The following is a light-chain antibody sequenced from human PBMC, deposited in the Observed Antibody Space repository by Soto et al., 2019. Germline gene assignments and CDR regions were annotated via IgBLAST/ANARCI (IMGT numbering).Light chain of an antibody. CDR3: QSLGTGIQV. Sequence: QLVLTQSPSASASLGASVKLTCTLSSGYSTYAIAWHQQQSEKGPRFLMKINYDGTHSMGDGFFDRFSGSSSGAERHLTISSLQTEDEADYYCQSLGTGIQVFGGGTKLTVL. CDR2: INYDGTH. V-gene: IGLV4-69*01. CDR1: SGYSTYA. J-gene: IGLJ3*02.